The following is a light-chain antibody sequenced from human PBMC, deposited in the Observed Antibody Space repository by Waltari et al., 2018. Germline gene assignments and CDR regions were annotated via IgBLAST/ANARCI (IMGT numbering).Light chain of an antibody. CDR3: SVWDDSLTEPL. J-gene: IGLJ2*01. Sequence: QSVLTQPPPASGAPGQSVNLYCSGTTSNIRCSYVYWYQQVSQKAPRLLIYNNYRRPSWVSDRFSGSKSGTSASLAVSGLQSEDEADYFCSVWDDSLTEPLFGGGTRLIVL. CDR1: TSNIRCSY. CDR2: NNY. V-gene: IGLV1-47*02.